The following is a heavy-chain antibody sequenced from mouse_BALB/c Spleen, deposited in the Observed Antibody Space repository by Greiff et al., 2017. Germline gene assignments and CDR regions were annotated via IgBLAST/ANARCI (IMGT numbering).Heavy chain of an antibody. D-gene: IGHD1-1*01. V-gene: IGHV1-14*01. CDR2: INPYNDGT. CDR1: GYTFTSYV. Sequence: EVKLQESGPELVKPGASVKMSCKASGYTFTSYVMHWVKQKPGQGLEWIGYINPYNDGTKYNEKFKGKATLTSDKSSSTAYMELSSLTSEDSAVYYCARVDYYGSSYGFFAYWGQGTLVTVSA. CDR3: ARVDYYGSSYGFFAY. J-gene: IGHJ3*01.